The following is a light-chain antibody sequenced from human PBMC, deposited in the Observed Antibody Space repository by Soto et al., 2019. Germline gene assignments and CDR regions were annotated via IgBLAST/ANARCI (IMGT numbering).Light chain of an antibody. Sequence: EFVLTQSPGTLSLSPGERATLSCRASQTVRNNYLAWYQQKPGQAPRLLIYDASSRATGIPDRFSGGGSGTDFTLTISRLEPEDFAVYYCQQRSHWPRTFGLGTKVEIK. CDR2: DAS. J-gene: IGKJ1*01. CDR1: QTVRNNY. CDR3: QQRSHWPRT. V-gene: IGKV3D-20*02.